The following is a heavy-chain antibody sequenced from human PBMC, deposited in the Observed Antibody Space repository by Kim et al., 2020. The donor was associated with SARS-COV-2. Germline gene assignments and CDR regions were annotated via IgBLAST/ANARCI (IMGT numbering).Heavy chain of an antibody. Sequence: GGSLRLSCAVSGFTFSNYWMSWVRQAPGKGLEWVAKIKQDGSEKYYVDSVKGRFTISRDNGKKSLYLQMNSLRAEDTAVYYCARTYHSGSYGMDVWGQGTTVTVS. J-gene: IGHJ6*02. V-gene: IGHV3-7*01. D-gene: IGHD3-10*01. CDR2: IKQDGSEK. CDR1: GFTFSNYW. CDR3: ARTYHSGSYGMDV.